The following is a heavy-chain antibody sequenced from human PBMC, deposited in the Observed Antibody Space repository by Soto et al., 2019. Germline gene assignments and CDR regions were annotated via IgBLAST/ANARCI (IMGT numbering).Heavy chain of an antibody. CDR1: GFTFSSYA. J-gene: IGHJ4*02. D-gene: IGHD6-13*01. CDR3: AKASSSSWYRSAGDY. V-gene: IGHV3-23*01. CDR2: ISGSGGST. Sequence: GGSLRLSCAASGFTFSSYAMSWVRQAPGKGLEWVSAISGSGGSTYYADSVKGRFTISRDNSKNTLYLQMNSLRAEYMAVYYFAKASSSSWYRSAGDYWGQGTLVTVSS.